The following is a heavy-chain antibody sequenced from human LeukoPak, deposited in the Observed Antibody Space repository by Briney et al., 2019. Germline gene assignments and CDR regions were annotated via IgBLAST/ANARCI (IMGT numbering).Heavy chain of an antibody. J-gene: IGHJ6*03. D-gene: IGHD4-11*01. CDR1: GFTFRVFG. Sequence: GGSLRLSCAASGFTFRVFGMNWVRQAPGKGLEWVATIYYDGSNKYYADSVKGRFTISRDNSKNTVSLQMNSLRAEDTALYYCAKAPYSNYYMDAWGKGTTVTVSS. CDR3: AKAPYSNYYMDA. CDR2: IYYDGSNK. V-gene: IGHV3-33*06.